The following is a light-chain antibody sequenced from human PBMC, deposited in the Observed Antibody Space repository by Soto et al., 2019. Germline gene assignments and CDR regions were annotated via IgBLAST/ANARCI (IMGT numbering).Light chain of an antibody. CDR3: CSYAGSSTWV. V-gene: IGLV2-23*02. CDR2: EVT. CDR1: SSDVGSYNI. Sequence: QSVLTQPASVSGSPGQSITISCTGTSSDVGSYNIVSWYQQHPGKAPKVMIHEVTKRPSGVSNRFSGSKSGNTASLTISGLQAEDEADYYCCSYAGSSTWVFGGGTQLTVL. J-gene: IGLJ3*02.